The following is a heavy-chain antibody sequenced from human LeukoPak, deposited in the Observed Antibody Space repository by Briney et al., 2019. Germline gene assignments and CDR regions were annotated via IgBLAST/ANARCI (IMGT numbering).Heavy chain of an antibody. CDR3: AASWNDERCFDP. CDR1: GASVSTSPYY. V-gene: IGHV4-61*02. Sequence: SQTLSLTCKVSGASVSTSPYYWTWIRQPAGKGLEWIGRIFNIGPANYNPSFKSRVTISRDTSKNDFSLNLNSVTAADTAVYHCAASWNDERCFDPWGQGTLVIVSS. J-gene: IGHJ5*02. CDR2: IFNIGPA. D-gene: IGHD1-1*01.